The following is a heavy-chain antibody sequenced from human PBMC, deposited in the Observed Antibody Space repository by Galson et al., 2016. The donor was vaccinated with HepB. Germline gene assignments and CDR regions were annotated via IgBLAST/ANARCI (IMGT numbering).Heavy chain of an antibody. D-gene: IGHD3-10*01. CDR1: GDSVSGINW. CDR2: ISRRESP. J-gene: IGHJ6*02. CDR3: VRILFGFQGMDV. V-gene: IGHV4-4*02. Sequence: LSLTCAVSGDSVSGINWWGWVRQPPGQGLEFIGEISRRESPNYSPSLKSRVTMSVDKSKNQFSLTLSSVTAADTAVYYCVRILFGFQGMDVWGQGTTVTVSS.